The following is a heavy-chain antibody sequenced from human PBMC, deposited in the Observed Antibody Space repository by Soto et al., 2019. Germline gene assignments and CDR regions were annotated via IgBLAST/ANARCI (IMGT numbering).Heavy chain of an antibody. CDR2: IIPVVGGP. D-gene: IGHD2-21*01. V-gene: IGHV1-69*02. CDR3: ARAGGGGGSWYAA. CDR1: GDIFNRYT. J-gene: IGHJ5*02. Sequence: QVQLVQSGAEVKKPGSSVRVACKTSGDIFNRYTISWVRQAPGLGLEWMGRIIPVVGGPNYAEKFRGRVTITADKATTSVYLEVRSLRSDDTATYYCARAGGGGGSWYAAWGQGTLVTVSS.